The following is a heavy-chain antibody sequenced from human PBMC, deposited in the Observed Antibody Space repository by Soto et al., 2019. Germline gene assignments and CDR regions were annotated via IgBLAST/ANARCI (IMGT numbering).Heavy chain of an antibody. CDR1: GYTFTNHD. Sequence: QVQLVQSGAEVKKPGASVKVSCKASGYTFTNHDINWVRQTTGQGLEWMGWMNPNSGDTGYAQKFQGRVPMTRDTSIRTAYMELSNLRSDDTAVYYCARVGGNWNDDYFDHWGQGALVTVSS. D-gene: IGHD1-1*01. V-gene: IGHV1-8*01. J-gene: IGHJ4*02. CDR3: ARVGGNWNDDYFDH. CDR2: MNPNSGDT.